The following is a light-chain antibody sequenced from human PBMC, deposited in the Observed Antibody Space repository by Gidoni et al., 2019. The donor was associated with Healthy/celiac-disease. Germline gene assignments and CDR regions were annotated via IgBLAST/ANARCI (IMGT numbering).Light chain of an antibody. J-gene: IGLJ2*01. Sequence: QSALTQPASVSGSPGQSITISCTGTSIGVGGYNYVSWYQQHPGKAPKLMIYDVSNRPSGVSNRFSGSKSGNTASLTISGLQAEDEADYYCSSYTSSSTLGVVFGGGTKLTVL. CDR1: SIGVGGYNY. CDR2: DVS. V-gene: IGLV2-14*03. CDR3: SSYTSSSTLGVV.